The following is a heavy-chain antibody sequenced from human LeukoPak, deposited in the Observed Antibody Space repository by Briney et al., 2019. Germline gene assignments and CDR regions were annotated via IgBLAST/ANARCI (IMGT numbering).Heavy chain of an antibody. V-gene: IGHV1-18*01. CDR3: ARHGSSWTTDALYYFDY. Sequence: ASVKVSCKASGYTFTSYGISWVRQAPGQGLEWMGWISAYNGNTNYAQKLQGRVTMTTDTSTSTAYMELRSLRSDDTAVYYCARHGSSWTTDALYYFDYWGQGTLVTVSS. J-gene: IGHJ4*02. CDR2: ISAYNGNT. CDR1: GYTFTSYG. D-gene: IGHD6-13*01.